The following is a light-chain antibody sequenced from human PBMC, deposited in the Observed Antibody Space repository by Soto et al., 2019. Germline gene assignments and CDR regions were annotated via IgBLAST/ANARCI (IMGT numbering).Light chain of an antibody. J-gene: IGKJ5*01. CDR1: QSVSSY. CDR2: DAS. Sequence: EVVSTQSPATLSLSPGERATLSSRAIQSVSSYLAWYQQKPGQAPRLLIYDASTRATGSPDRFSGGGSGTDFTLTISRLEPEDFAVYYCQQYGYSPITFGQGTRLEIK. V-gene: IGKV3-20*01. CDR3: QQYGYSPIT.